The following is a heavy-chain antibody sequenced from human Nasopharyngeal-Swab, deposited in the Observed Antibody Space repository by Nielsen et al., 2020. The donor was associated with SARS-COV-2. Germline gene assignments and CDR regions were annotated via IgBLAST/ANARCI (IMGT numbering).Heavy chain of an antibody. CDR1: GFTFDDYA. Sequence: SLKISCAASGFTFDDYAMHWVRQAPGKGLEWVSGISWNSGSIGYADSVKGRFTISRDNAKNSLYLQMNSLRAEDTALYYCASHYGSGSLPLDYWGQGTLVTVSS. CDR2: ISWNSGSI. CDR3: ASHYGSGSLPLDY. J-gene: IGHJ4*02. V-gene: IGHV3-9*01. D-gene: IGHD3-10*01.